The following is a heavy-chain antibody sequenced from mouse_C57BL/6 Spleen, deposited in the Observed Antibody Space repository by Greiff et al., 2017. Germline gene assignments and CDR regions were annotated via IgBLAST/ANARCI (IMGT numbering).Heavy chain of an antibody. Sequence: QVQLQQPGAELVKPGASVKVSCKASGYTFTSYWMHWVKQRPGQGLEWIGRLHPSDSDTNYNQKFKGKATLTVDKSSSTAYMQLSSLTSEDSAVYYCAIWNSNYLDWFAYWGQGTLVTVSA. V-gene: IGHV1-74*01. D-gene: IGHD2-5*01. CDR3: AIWNSNYLDWFAY. CDR1: GYTFTSYW. CDR2: LHPSDSDT. J-gene: IGHJ3*01.